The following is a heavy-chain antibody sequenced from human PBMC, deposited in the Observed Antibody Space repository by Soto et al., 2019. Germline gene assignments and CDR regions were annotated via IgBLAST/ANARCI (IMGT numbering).Heavy chain of an antibody. V-gene: IGHV1-69*13. CDR3: ARFRGPDPDYILWFDP. D-gene: IGHD4-4*01. CDR2: IIPIFGTA. Sequence: GASVKVSCKASGGTFSSYAISWVRQAPGQGLEWMGGIIPIFGTANYAQKFQGRVTITADESTSTAYMELSSLRSEDTAVYYCARFRGPDPDYILWFDPWGQGTLVTVSS. CDR1: GGTFSSYA. J-gene: IGHJ5*02.